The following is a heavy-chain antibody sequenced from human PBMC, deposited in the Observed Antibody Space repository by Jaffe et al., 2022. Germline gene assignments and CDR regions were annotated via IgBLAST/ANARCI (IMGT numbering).Heavy chain of an antibody. Sequence: QVQLQESGPGLVKPSQTLSLTCTVSGGSISSGSYYWSWIRQPAGKGLEWIGRIYTSGSTNYNPSLKSRVTISVDTSKNQFSLKLSSVTAADTAVYYCARGGDSSGWYAEGVGYYFDYWGQGTLVTVSS. CDR3: ARGGDSSGWYAEGVGYYFDY. CDR1: GGSISSGSYY. J-gene: IGHJ4*02. CDR2: IYTSGST. V-gene: IGHV4-61*02. D-gene: IGHD6-19*01.